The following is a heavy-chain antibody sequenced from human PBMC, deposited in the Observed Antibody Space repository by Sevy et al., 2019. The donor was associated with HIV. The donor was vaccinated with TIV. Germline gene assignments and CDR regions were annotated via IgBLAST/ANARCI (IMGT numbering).Heavy chain of an antibody. CDR1: GFTFRNYN. J-gene: IGHJ6*02. CDR2: ISSTSSYI. Sequence: GGSLRLSCAASGFTFRNYNINWVRQAPGKGLEWVSFISSTSSYIYYADSVKGRFTISRDNAKNSMYLQMNSLRAEDTAVYYCAKVTFGGVNGVDVWGQGTTITVSS. CDR3: AKVTFGGVNGVDV. V-gene: IGHV3-21*03. D-gene: IGHD3-16*01.